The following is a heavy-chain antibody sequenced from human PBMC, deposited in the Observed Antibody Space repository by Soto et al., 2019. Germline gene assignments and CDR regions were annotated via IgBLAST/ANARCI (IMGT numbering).Heavy chain of an antibody. Sequence: GESLKISCNGSGYSFTIYWIGWVRQMPGKGLEWMGIIYPGDSDTRYSPSFQGQVTISADKSISTAYLQWSSLKASDTAMYYCARHTNIVVVPAAKGTENYYYYGMDVWGQGTTVTVS. V-gene: IGHV5-51*01. CDR3: ARHTNIVVVPAAKGTENYYYYGMDV. CDR1: GYSFTIYW. J-gene: IGHJ6*02. CDR2: IYPGDSDT. D-gene: IGHD2-2*01.